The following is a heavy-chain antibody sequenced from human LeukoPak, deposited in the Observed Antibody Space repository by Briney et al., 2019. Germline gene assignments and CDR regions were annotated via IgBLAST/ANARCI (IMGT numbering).Heavy chain of an antibody. CDR3: ASGFYYYDSSGYYGDYYYMDV. CDR1: GGTFSNYA. J-gene: IGHJ6*03. D-gene: IGHD3-22*01. Sequence: SVKVSCKASGGTFSNYAISWVRQAPGQGLEWMGGIIPIFGTTNYAQKFQGRVTITADESTSTAYMELSSLRSEDTAVYYCASGFYYYDSSGYYGDYYYMDVWGKGPTVTIPS. CDR2: IIPIFGTT. V-gene: IGHV1-69*13.